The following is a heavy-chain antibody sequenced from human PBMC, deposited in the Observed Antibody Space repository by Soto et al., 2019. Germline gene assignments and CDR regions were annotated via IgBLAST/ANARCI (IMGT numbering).Heavy chain of an antibody. CDR3: ARDRQLDWDYYYGMDV. Sequence: GGSLRLSCAASGFTFSSYWMHWVRQAPGKGLVWVSRINSDGSSTGYADSVKGRFTISRDNAKNTLYLQMNSLRAEDTAVYYCARDRQLDWDYYYGMDVWGQGTTVTVSS. CDR2: INSDGSST. V-gene: IGHV3-74*01. D-gene: IGHD3-3*01. CDR1: GFTFSSYW. J-gene: IGHJ6*02.